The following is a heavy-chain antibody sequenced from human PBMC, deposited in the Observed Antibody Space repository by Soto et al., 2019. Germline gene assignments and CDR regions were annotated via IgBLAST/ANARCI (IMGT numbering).Heavy chain of an antibody. CDR2: INPNSGGT. V-gene: IGHV1-2*04. CDR1: GYTFTGYY. Sequence: GASVKVSCKASGYTFTGYYMHWVRQAPGQGLEWMGLINPNSGGTNYAQKFQGWVTMTRDTSISTAYMELSRLRSDDTAVYYCSRGENVVVPAATSEYYYYMDVWGKGTTVTVSS. D-gene: IGHD2-2*01. CDR3: SRGENVVVPAATSEYYYYMDV. J-gene: IGHJ6*03.